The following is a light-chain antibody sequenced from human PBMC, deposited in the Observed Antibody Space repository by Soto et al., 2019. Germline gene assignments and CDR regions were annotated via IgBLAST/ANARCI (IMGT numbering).Light chain of an antibody. CDR1: SSDVGGYNY. J-gene: IGLJ1*01. V-gene: IGLV2-14*01. CDR2: EVS. CDR3: SSYTSSRAYV. Sequence: QSALAQPASVSGSPGQSITISCTGPSSDVGGYNYVSWYQQQSGKAPKLMIHEVSNRPSGVSNRFSGSKSGNTASLTISGLQAEDGADYYCSSYTSSRAYVFGIGTKVIVL.